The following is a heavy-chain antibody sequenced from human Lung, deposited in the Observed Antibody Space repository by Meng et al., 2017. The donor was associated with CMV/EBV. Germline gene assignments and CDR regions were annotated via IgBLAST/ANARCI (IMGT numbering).Heavy chain of an antibody. CDR1: RFSSYT. Sequence: SXAASRFSSYTLNWVRQAPGKGLEWVSSISSSSSYVYYADSVKGRFTISRDNAKNSLYLQMNSLRAEDTAVYYCATEGYDYDSGSYYYYFDHWGQGSXVTVSS. D-gene: IGHD3-10*01. CDR3: ATEGYDYDSGSYYYYFDH. CDR2: ISSSSSYV. J-gene: IGHJ4*02. V-gene: IGHV3-21*01.